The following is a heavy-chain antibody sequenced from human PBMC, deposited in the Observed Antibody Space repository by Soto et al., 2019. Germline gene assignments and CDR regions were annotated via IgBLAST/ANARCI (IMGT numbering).Heavy chain of an antibody. CDR1: GNSISSYF. CDR2: IYDSGDT. D-gene: IGHD2-2*01. V-gene: IGHV4-59*01. CDR3: VSSRSAIYGDAFDV. Sequence: KPSETLSLTCSVSGNSISSYFRSWIRQTPGKGLEWVGFIYDSGDTQYNPSLESRATISLDTSKSQFSLRLRSVTAADTAMYYCVSSRSAIYGDAFDVWGRGTMVTVSS. J-gene: IGHJ3*01.